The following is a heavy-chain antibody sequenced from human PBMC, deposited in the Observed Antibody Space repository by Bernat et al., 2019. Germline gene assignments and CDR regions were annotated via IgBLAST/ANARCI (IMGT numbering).Heavy chain of an antibody. D-gene: IGHD4-17*01. Sequence: QVQLVESGGGVVQPGRSLRLSCEASKFTFSSYGMHWVRQAPGKGLEWVAVIWHDGSNENYADSVKGRFIISRDNSKNTLYLQMNGLRAEDAAVYYCARVSLYGAPASAMDVWGQGTTVTVSS. CDR3: ARVSLYGAPASAMDV. CDR2: IWHDGSNE. V-gene: IGHV3-33*01. J-gene: IGHJ6*02. CDR1: KFTFSSYG.